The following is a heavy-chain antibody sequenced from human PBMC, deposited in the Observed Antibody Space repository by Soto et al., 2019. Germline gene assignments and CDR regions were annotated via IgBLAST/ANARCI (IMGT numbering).Heavy chain of an antibody. V-gene: IGHV4-30-4*01. CDR1: GGSISSGDYY. Sequence: SETLSLTCTVSGGSISSGDYYWSWIRQPPGKGLEWIGYIYHSGSTNYNPSLKSRVSISVDTSKNQFSLRLRSVTAADTAVYYCARLRMTTVTTDFDYWGQGILVTVSS. CDR3: ARLRMTTVTTDFDY. D-gene: IGHD4-17*01. CDR2: IYHSGST. J-gene: IGHJ4*02.